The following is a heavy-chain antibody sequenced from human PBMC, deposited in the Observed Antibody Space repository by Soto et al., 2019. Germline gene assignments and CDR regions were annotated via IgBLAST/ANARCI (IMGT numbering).Heavy chain of an antibody. CDR1: GGSISYGGYS. J-gene: IGHJ6*02. D-gene: IGHD1-20*01. V-gene: IGHV4-30-2*01. CDR3: ARAKLYNWNPSTPLYYYYGMDV. CDR2: IHHSESI. Sequence: PSETLSLTCDVSGGSISYGGYSWSWIRQPPGKGLEWIGYIHHSESIYYNPSLKSRVTISVDTSKNQFSLKLSSVTAADTAVYYCARAKLYNWNPSTPLYYYYGMDVWGQGTTVTVSS.